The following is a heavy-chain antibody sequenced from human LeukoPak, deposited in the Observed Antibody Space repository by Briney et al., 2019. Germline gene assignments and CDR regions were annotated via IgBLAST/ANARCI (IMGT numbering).Heavy chain of an antibody. J-gene: IGHJ3*02. CDR2: ISSSSSTI. Sequence: GGSLRLSCAVSGFTFSSYRMNWVRQAPGKGLEWVSYISSSSSTIYYADSVKGRFTISRDNARNSLYLQMNSLRDEDTAVYYCVRESTYAFHIWGQGTMVTVSS. D-gene: IGHD2/OR15-2a*01. CDR3: VRESTYAFHI. CDR1: GFTFSSYR. V-gene: IGHV3-48*02.